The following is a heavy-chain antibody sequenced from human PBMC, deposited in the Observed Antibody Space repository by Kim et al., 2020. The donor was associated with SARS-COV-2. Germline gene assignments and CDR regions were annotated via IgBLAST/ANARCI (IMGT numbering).Heavy chain of an antibody. J-gene: IGHJ4*02. CDR3: ARDTRYYYDSSGYMFDY. Sequence: SVKVSCKASGGTFSSYAINWVRQAPGQGLEWMGGIIPIFGTANYAQKFQGRVTITADESTSTAYMELSSLRSEDTAVYYCARDTRYYYDSSGYMFDYWGQGTLVTVSS. V-gene: IGHV1-69*13. CDR2: IIPIFGTA. CDR1: GGTFSSYA. D-gene: IGHD3-22*01.